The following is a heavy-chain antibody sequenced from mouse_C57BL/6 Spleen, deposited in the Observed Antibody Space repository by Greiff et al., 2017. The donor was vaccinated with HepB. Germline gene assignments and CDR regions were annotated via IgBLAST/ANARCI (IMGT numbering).Heavy chain of an antibody. J-gene: IGHJ1*03. CDR3: ARRITTVVATGGYFDV. Sequence: QVQLQQSGAELARPGASVKLSCKASGYTFTSYGISWVKQRTGQGLEWIGEIYPRSGNTYYNEKFKGKATLTADKSSSTAYMELRSLTSEDSAVYFCARRITTVVATGGYFDVWGTGTTVTVSS. D-gene: IGHD1-1*01. CDR2: IYPRSGNT. CDR1: GYTFTSYG. V-gene: IGHV1-81*01.